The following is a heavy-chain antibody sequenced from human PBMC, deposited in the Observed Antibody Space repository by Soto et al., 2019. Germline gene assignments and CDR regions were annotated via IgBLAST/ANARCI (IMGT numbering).Heavy chain of an antibody. Sequence: ASVKVSCKASGYTFTNFGLTWVRQAPGQGLEWMGWISPNNGYTNYAPKLQGRVTMTTDTSTSTAYMELRSLRSDDTAVYYCARDRRQLVPSWYFDLWGRGTLVTVSS. CDR2: ISPNNGYT. CDR1: GYTFTNFG. J-gene: IGHJ2*01. CDR3: ARDRRQLVPSWYFDL. V-gene: IGHV1-18*01. D-gene: IGHD6-13*01.